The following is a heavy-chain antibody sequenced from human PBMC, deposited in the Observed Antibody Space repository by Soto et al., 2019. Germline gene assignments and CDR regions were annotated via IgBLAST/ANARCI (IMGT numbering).Heavy chain of an antibody. D-gene: IGHD3-22*01. J-gene: IGHJ4*02. CDR3: ARTAEGYYDY. CDR2: IIPIVGTA. CDR1: GGTFSSYA. V-gene: IGHV1-69*13. Sequence: SVKVSCKAAGGTFSSYAISWVRQAPGQGLEWMGGIIPIVGTANYAQKFQGRVTITADESTSTAYMELSSLRSEDTAVYYCARTAEGYYDYWGQGTLVTVSS.